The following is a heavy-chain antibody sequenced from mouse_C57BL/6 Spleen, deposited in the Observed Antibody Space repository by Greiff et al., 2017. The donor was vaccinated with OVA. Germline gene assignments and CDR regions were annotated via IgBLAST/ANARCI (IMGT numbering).Heavy chain of an antibody. V-gene: IGHV1-18*01. CDR3: ARHGRQAWFAY. Sequence: VQLKESGPELVKPGASVKIPCKASGYTFTDYNMDWVKQSHGKSLEWIGDINPNNGGTIYNQKFKGKATLTVDKSSSTAYMELRSLTSEDTAVYYCARHGRQAWFAYWGQGTLVTVSA. CDR2: INPNNGGT. J-gene: IGHJ3*01. CDR1: GYTFTDYN.